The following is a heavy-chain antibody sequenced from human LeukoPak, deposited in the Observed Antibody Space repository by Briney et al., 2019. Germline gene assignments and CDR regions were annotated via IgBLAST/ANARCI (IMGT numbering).Heavy chain of an antibody. CDR2: ISSSSSYI. V-gene: IGHV3-21*01. J-gene: IGHJ4*02. D-gene: IGHD5-18*01. CDR1: GFTFSSYS. CDR3: VRDRGYSYGYEAGY. Sequence: GGSLRLSCAASGFTFSSYSMNWVRQAPGKGLEWVSSISSSSSYIYYADSVKGRFTISRDNAKNSLYLQMNSLRAEDTAVYYCVRDRGYSYGYEAGYWGQGALVTVSS.